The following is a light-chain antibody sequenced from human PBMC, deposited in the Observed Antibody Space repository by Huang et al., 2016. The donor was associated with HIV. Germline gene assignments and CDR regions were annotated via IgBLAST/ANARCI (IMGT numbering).Light chain of an antibody. CDR3: QQRGNWQLT. V-gene: IGKV3-11*01. CDR2: DAS. J-gene: IGKJ4*01. Sequence: EIVLTQSPATLSLPPGERATLSCRASQGLANYLAWYQQKPGQAPRLLIYDASNRATGIPARFSVSGSVTDFTLTISSLEPEDFAVYYCQQRGNWQLTFGGGTKVEIK. CDR1: QGLANY.